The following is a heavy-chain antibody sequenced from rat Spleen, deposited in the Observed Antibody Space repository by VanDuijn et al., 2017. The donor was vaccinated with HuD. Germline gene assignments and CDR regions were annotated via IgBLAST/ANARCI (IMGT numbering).Heavy chain of an antibody. Sequence: EVQLVESGGGLVQPGRSLKLSCAASGFTFSDYNMAWVRQAPKKGLEWVATISYDGSSTYYRDSVKGRFTISRDNAKSTLYLQMDSLRSEDTATYYCARLKAAISTPFAYWGQGTLVTVSS. CDR3: ARLKAAISTPFAY. CDR2: ISYDGSST. V-gene: IGHV5-7*01. J-gene: IGHJ3*01. D-gene: IGHD1-2*01. CDR1: GFTFSDYN.